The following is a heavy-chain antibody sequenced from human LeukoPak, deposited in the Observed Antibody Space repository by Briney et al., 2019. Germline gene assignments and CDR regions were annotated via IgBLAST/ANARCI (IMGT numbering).Heavy chain of an antibody. CDR3: ARGRVLLWFGETMPGYHMDV. V-gene: IGHV4-34*01. CDR2: INHSGST. CDR1: GGSFSGYY. D-gene: IGHD3-10*01. J-gene: IGHJ6*03. Sequence: PSETLSLTCAVYGGSFSGYYWSWIRQPPGKGLEWIGEINHSGSTNYNPSLKSRVTISVDTSKNQFSLKLSSVTAADTAVYYCARGRVLLWFGETMPGYHMDVWGKGTTVTVSS.